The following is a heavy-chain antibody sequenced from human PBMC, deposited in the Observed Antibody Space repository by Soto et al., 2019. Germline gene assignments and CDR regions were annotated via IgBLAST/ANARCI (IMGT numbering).Heavy chain of an antibody. CDR2: ISSSSSAI. J-gene: IGHJ5*02. D-gene: IGHD3-9*01. Sequence: GGSLRLSCAASGFTFNDYSMNWVRQAPGKGLEWVSYISSSSSAIYYADSVKGRFTISRDNAKNSLYLQMDSLRAEDTAVYYCATINLNWFDPWGQGTLVTVSS. CDR3: ATINLNWFDP. CDR1: GFTFNDYS. V-gene: IGHV3-48*01.